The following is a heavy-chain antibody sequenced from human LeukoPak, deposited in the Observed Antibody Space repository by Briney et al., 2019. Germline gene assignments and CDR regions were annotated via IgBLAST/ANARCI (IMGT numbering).Heavy chain of an antibody. V-gene: IGHV1-46*01. CDR2: INPSGGST. CDR3: ARGALHYYDSSGNEFDY. CDR1: GYTFTSYY. D-gene: IGHD3-22*01. J-gene: IGHJ4*02. Sequence: GASVNVSCKASGYTFTSYYMHWVRQAPGQGLEWMGIINPSGGSTSYAQKFQGRVTMTRDTPTSTVYMELSSLRSEDTAVYYCARGALHYYDSSGNEFDYWGQGTLVTVSS.